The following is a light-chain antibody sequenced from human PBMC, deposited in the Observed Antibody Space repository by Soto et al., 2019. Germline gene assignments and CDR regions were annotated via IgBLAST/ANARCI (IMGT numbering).Light chain of an antibody. CDR2: GAS. CDR1: QSVSANN. Sequence: EIVLTQSPGTLSLSPGERATLSCRASQSVSANNLVWYQQKPGQAPRLLIYGASKRATDIPDRISGSGSGTDFTLTISRLEPEDFAVYYCHQYEKSLWTFGQGTKVETK. CDR3: HQYEKSLWT. J-gene: IGKJ1*01. V-gene: IGKV3-20*01.